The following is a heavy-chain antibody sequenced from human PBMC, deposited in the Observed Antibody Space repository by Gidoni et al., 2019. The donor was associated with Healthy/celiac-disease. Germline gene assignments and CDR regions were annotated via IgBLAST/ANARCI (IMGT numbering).Heavy chain of an antibody. D-gene: IGHD2-15*01. Sequence: EVQLLESGGGLVQPGGSLRLSCAASGFTFSSYAMSWVRQAPGRGLEWVSAISGCGGSTYYADSVKGRFTISRDNSKNTLYLQMNSLRAEDTAVYYCAEEVDCSGGSCYYWGQGTLVTVSS. CDR1: GFTFSSYA. J-gene: IGHJ4*02. CDR2: ISGCGGST. CDR3: AEEVDCSGGSCYY. V-gene: IGHV3-23*01.